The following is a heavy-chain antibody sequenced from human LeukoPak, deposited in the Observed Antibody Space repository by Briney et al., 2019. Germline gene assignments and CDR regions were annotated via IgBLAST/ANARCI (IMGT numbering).Heavy chain of an antibody. CDR1: GDXISSYY. D-gene: IGHD3-22*01. CDR3: ARVAMAENYYDSSGYFDY. V-gene: IGHV4-59*01. J-gene: IGHJ4*02. Sequence: SETLSLTCTVSGDXISSYYCSWIRQPPGKGLEWIGGINYDGSTNYNPSIKSRVTISVDTSKNQFSLKLSSVTAADTAVYYCARVAMAENYYDSSGYFDYWGQGTLVTVSS. CDR2: INYDGST.